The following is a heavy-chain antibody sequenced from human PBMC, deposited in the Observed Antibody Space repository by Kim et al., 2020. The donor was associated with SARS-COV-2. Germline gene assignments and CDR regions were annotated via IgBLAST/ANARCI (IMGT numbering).Heavy chain of an antibody. Sequence: YADSVKGRFAVSRDNAKSTLYLQMGSQQAEDTALYYWANDHESSGWPTFDYWGQGTLVTVSS. J-gene: IGHJ4*02. V-gene: IGHV3-23*01. CDR3: ANDHESSGWPTFDY. D-gene: IGHD3-22*01.